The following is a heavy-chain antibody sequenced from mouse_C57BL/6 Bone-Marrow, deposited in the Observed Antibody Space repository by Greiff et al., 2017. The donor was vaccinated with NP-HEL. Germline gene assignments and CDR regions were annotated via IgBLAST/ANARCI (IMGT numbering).Heavy chain of an antibody. D-gene: IGHD2-3*01. CDR2: INYDGSST. CDR3: ARSGGDGYYDY. Sequence: EVHLVESEGGLVQPGSSMKLSCTASGFTFSDYYMAWVRQVPEKGLEWVANINYDGSSTYYLDSLKSRFIISRDNAKNILYLQMSSLKSEDTATYYCARSGGDGYYDYWGQGTTLTVSS. V-gene: IGHV5-16*01. J-gene: IGHJ2*01. CDR1: GFTFSDYY.